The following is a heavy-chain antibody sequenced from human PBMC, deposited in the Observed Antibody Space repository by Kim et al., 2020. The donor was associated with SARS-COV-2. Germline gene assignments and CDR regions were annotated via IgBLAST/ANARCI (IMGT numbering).Heavy chain of an antibody. J-gene: IGHJ4*02. CDR2: IYYSGST. CDR3: ARGGYSGYDIFDC. V-gene: IGHV4-39*01. CDR1: GGSISSSSYY. Sequence: SETLSLTCTVSGGSISSSSYYWGWIRQPPGKGLEWIGSIYYSGSTYYNPSLKSRVTISVDTSKNQFSLKLSSVTAADTAVYYCARGGYSGYDIFDCWGQGTLVTVSS. D-gene: IGHD5-12*01.